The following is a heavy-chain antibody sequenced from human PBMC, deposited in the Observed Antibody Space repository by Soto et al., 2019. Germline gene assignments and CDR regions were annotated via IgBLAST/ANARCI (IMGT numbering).Heavy chain of an antibody. CDR3: ARGRTYYYDSSGYYALNYYYYYGMDV. Sequence: ASVKVSCKASGGTFSSYAISWVRQAPGQGPEWMGGIIPIFGTANYAQKFQGRVTITADESTSTAYMELSSLRSEDTAVYYCARGRTYYYDSSGYYALNYYYYYGMDVWGQGTTVTVSS. CDR1: GGTFSSYA. CDR2: IIPIFGTA. D-gene: IGHD3-22*01. J-gene: IGHJ6*02. V-gene: IGHV1-69*13.